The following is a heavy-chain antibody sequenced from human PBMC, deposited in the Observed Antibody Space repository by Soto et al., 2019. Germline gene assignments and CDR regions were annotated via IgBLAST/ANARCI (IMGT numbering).Heavy chain of an antibody. J-gene: IGHJ4*02. CDR3: AKGNLVVGATNYFDY. CDR2: ISGSGGST. D-gene: IGHD1-26*01. Sequence: GGSLRLSCAASGFTFSSYAMSWVRQAPGKGLEWVSAISGSGGSTYYADSVKGRFTISRDNSKNTQYLQMNSLRAEDTAVYYCAKGNLVVGATNYFDYWGQGTLVTVSS. V-gene: IGHV3-23*01. CDR1: GFTFSSYA.